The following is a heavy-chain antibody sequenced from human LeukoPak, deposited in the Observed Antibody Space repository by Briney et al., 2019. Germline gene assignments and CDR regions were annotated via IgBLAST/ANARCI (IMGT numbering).Heavy chain of an antibody. CDR2: IYYSGGT. CDR3: ARRGPVVPAAIGLWFDP. CDR1: GGSFSGYY. Sequence: SETLSLTCAVYGGSFSGYYWGWIRQPPGKGLEWIGSIYYSGGTYYNPSLKSRVTISVDTSKNQFSLKLSSVTAADTAVYYCARRGPVVPAAIGLWFDPWGQGTLVTVSS. D-gene: IGHD2-2*02. V-gene: IGHV4-39*01. J-gene: IGHJ5*02.